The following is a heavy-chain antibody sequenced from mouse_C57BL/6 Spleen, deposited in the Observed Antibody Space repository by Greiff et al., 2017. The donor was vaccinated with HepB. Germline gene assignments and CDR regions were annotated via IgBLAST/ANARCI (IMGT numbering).Heavy chain of an antibody. Sequence: EVKLMESEGGLVQPGSSMKLSCTASGFTFSDYYMAWVRQVPEKGLEWVANINYDGSSTYYLDSLKSRFIISRDNAKNILYLQMSSLKSEDTATYYCARVLNYYGSSYDYFDYWGQGTTLTVSS. CDR2: INYDGSST. D-gene: IGHD1-1*01. CDR1: GFTFSDYY. J-gene: IGHJ2*01. V-gene: IGHV5-16*01. CDR3: ARVLNYYGSSYDYFDY.